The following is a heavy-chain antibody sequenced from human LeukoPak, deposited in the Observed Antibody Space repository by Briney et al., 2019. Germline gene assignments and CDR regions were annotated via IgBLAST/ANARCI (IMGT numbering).Heavy chain of an antibody. CDR2: IYPPDSDA. J-gene: IGHJ5*02. Sequence: GESLKNSGQGSGYSFPTYWIGWVRQMPGKGLEWMDIIYPPDSDAKYNPSFQGLVTNSAHKSINTACLQWKRLKASDTAMYYCARLSDYGLNSFEPWGQGTLVTVSS. V-gene: IGHV5-51*01. CDR3: ARLSDYGLNSFEP. D-gene: IGHD3-3*01. CDR1: GYSFPTYW.